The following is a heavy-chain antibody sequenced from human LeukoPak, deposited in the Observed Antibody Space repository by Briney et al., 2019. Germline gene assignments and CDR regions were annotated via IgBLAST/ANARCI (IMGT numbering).Heavy chain of an antibody. J-gene: IGHJ6*03. V-gene: IGHV4-61*02. CDR2: IYTSGST. Sequence: SETLSLTCTVSGGSISSGGYYWSWIRQPAGKGLEWIGRIYTSGSTNYNPSLKSRVTISVDTSKNQFSLKLSSVTAADTAVYYCAREKTFYYYYMDVWGKGTTVTVSS. CDR1: GGSISSGGYY. CDR3: AREKTFYYYYMDV.